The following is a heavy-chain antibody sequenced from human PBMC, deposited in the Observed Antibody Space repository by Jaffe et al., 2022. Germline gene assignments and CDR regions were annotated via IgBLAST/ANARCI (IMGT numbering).Heavy chain of an antibody. J-gene: IGHJ6*03. Sequence: EVQLVESGGVVVQPGGSLRLSCAASGFTFDDYTMHWVRQAPGKGLEWVSLISWDGGSTYYADSVKGRFTISRDNSKNSLYLQMNSLRTEDTALYYCAKSASYYYYYMDVWGKGTTVTVSS. V-gene: IGHV3-43*01. CDR1: GFTFDDYT. CDR3: AKSASYYYYYMDV. CDR2: ISWDGGST.